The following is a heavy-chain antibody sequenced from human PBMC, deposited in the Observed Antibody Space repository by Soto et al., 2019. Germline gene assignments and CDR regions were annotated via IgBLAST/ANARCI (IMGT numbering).Heavy chain of an antibody. D-gene: IGHD6-19*01. CDR3: LKEDTSSGQLDY. J-gene: IGHJ4*02. CDR2: ISDSGATT. CDR1: GVPFGENA. V-gene: IGHV3-23*01. Sequence: HPGGSLRLSFAASGVPFGENAMSWVRQAPGKGLEWVSGISDSGATTYYADPARGRLPISRDNSKNTLYLQMKSLRAEDSASHYFLKEDTSSGQLDYWCQGALV.